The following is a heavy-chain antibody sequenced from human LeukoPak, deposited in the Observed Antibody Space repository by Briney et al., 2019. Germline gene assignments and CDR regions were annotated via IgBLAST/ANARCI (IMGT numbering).Heavy chain of an antibody. CDR3: ARETRLLWFGEIGYFDY. CDR2: IYSGGST. D-gene: IGHD3-10*01. V-gene: IGHV3-53*01. J-gene: IGHJ4*02. CDR1: GFTVSSNY. Sequence: PGGSLRLSCAASGFTVSSNYMSWVRQAPGKGLEWVSVIYSGGSTYYADSVKGRFTISRDNSKSTLYLQMNSLRAEDTAVYYCARETRLLWFGEIGYFDYWGQGTLVTVSS.